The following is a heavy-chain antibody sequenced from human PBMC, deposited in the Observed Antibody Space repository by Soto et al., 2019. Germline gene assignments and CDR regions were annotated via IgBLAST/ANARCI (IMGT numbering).Heavy chain of an antibody. V-gene: IGHV3-33*01. CDR2: IWYDGSNK. J-gene: IGHJ4*02. D-gene: IGHD6-13*01. CDR1: GFTFSSYG. Sequence: LRLSCAASGFTFSSYGMHWVRQAPGKGLEWVAVIWYDGSNKYYADSVKGRFTISRDNSKNTLYLQMNSLRAEDTAVYYCARPTIAAAGPPDYWGQGTLVTVSS. CDR3: ARPTIAAAGPPDY.